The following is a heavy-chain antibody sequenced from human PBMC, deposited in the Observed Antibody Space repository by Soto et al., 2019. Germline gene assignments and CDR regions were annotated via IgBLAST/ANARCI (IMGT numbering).Heavy chain of an antibody. CDR2: IVVGSSNT. D-gene: IGHD3-3*01. Sequence: SVKVSCKASGFTFTSSAVQWVRQARGQRLEWIGWIVVGSSNTNYAQKFQERVTITRDMSTSTAYMELSSLRSEDTAVYYCAAAVANYDFWSGYYKTDYFDYWGQGTLVTVSS. CDR3: AAAVANYDFWSGYYKTDYFDY. CDR1: GFTFTSSA. J-gene: IGHJ4*02. V-gene: IGHV1-58*01.